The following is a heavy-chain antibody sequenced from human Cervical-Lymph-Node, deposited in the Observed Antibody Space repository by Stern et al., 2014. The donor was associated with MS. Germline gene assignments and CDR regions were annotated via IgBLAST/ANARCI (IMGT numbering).Heavy chain of an antibody. CDR1: GFSLSNARMG. CDR2: IFSNDEK. J-gene: IGHJ4*02. CDR3: ARIKNAVAVYYFDY. D-gene: IGHD6-19*01. Sequence: QVTLRESGPVLVKPTETLTLTCTVSGFSLSNARMGVSWIRQPPGKALEWLAPIFSNDEKSYSTSLKSRLTISKDTSKSQVVLTMTNMDPVDTATYYCARIKNAVAVYYFDYWGQGTLVTVSS. V-gene: IGHV2-26*01.